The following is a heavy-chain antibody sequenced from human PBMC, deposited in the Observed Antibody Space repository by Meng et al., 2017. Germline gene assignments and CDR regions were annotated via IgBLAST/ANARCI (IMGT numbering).Heavy chain of an antibody. V-gene: IGHV4-34*01. CDR1: GGSFSGYY. J-gene: IGHJ4*02. Sequence: QLRFRQWGAGLLKPSEPLSLTCAVYGGSFSGYYWSWIRQPPGKGLEWIGEINHSGSTNYSPSLKSRVTISVDTSKNQFSLKLSSVTAADTAVYYCARVGKVVTAPLTYWGQGTLVTVSS. D-gene: IGHD2-21*02. CDR2: INHSGST. CDR3: ARVGKVVTAPLTY.